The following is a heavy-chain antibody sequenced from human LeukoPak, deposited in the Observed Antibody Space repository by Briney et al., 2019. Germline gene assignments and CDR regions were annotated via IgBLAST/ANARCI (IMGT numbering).Heavy chain of an antibody. CDR1: GGSFSGYY. Sequence: SETLSLTCAVYGGSFSGYYWSWIRQPPGKGLEWIGEINHNGSTNYNPSLKSRVTISVDTSKNQFSLKLSSVTAADTAVYYCARDCSSTSCYFYYYGMDVWGKGTTVTVSS. CDR3: ARDCSSTSCYFYYYGMDV. CDR2: INHNGST. J-gene: IGHJ6*04. V-gene: IGHV4-34*01. D-gene: IGHD2-2*01.